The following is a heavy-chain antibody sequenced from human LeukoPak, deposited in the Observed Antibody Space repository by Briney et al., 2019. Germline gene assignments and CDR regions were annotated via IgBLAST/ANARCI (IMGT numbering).Heavy chain of an antibody. CDR1: GFTFSSYW. J-gene: IGHJ3*02. Sequence: GGSLSLSCAASGFTFSSYWMSWVRQAPGKGLEWVANIKQDGSEKYYVDSVKGRFTISRDNAKNSLYLQMNSLRAEDTAVYYCARIDRAPNYYDILTGYYRKIDAFDIWGQGTMVTVSS. CDR3: ARIDRAPNYYDILTGYYRKIDAFDI. V-gene: IGHV3-7*03. CDR2: IKQDGSEK. D-gene: IGHD3-9*01.